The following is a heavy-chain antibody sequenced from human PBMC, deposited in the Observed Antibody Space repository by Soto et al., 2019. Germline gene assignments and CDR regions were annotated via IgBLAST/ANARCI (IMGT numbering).Heavy chain of an antibody. J-gene: IGHJ5*02. CDR3: AKDRMDPTTDCSSTSCLGWVDP. CDR2: IGGGGDST. CDR1: VFTLRNYA. Sequence: DVQLLESGGGLVQPGGSLRLSCADSVFTLRNYAMAWVRQAPGKGLEWVSTIGGGGDSTYYADSVTGRFTISRDNSKNTLYLQMNSLRAEDTAVYYCAKDRMDPTTDCSSTSCLGWVDPWGQGTLVTVSA. V-gene: IGHV3-23*01. D-gene: IGHD2-2*01.